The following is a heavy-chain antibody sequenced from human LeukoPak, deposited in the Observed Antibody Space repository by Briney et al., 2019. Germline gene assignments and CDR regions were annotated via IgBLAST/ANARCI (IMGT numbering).Heavy chain of an antibody. CDR1: GFTFSSYS. D-gene: IGHD2-15*01. V-gene: IGHV3-48*01. Sequence: GGSLRLSCAASGFTFSSYSMNWVRQAPGKGLEWVSYISSSSSTIYYADSVKGRFTISRDNAKNSLYLQMNSLRAEDTAVYYCARDQDGVGFDPWGQGTLVTVSS. CDR3: ARDQDGVGFDP. J-gene: IGHJ5*02. CDR2: ISSSSSTI.